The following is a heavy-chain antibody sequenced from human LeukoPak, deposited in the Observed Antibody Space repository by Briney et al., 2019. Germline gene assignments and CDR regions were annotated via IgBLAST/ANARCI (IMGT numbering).Heavy chain of an antibody. Sequence: GSSVKVSCKASGGIISTYGIAWVRQAPGQGLEWMGGIVPPFGRTNYAQKFRGRVTITTDESTSTAYMELSSLRSEDTAVYYCARDPLGSGYCSSTSCSENWFDPWGQGTLVTVSS. J-gene: IGHJ5*02. CDR1: GGIISTYG. D-gene: IGHD2-2*01. CDR2: IVPPFGRT. CDR3: ARDPLGSGYCSSTSCSENWFDP. V-gene: IGHV1-69*05.